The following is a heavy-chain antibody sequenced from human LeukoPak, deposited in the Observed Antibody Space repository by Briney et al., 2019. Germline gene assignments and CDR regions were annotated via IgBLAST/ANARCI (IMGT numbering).Heavy chain of an antibody. CDR3: ARNYYDSSGYSYYFDY. CDR2: IWYDGSNK. J-gene: IGHJ4*02. CDR1: GFTFSSYG. V-gene: IGHV3-33*01. Sequence: GGSLRLSCAASGFTFSSYGMHWVRQAPGKGLEWVAVIWYDGSNKYYADSVKGRFTFSRDNSKNTVYLQMNSLRAEDTAVYYCARNYYDSSGYSYYFDYWGQGTLVTVSS. D-gene: IGHD3-22*01.